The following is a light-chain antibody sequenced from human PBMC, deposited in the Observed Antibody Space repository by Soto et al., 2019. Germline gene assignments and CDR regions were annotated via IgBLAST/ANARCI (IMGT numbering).Light chain of an antibody. Sequence: DIKLTQSPSFLSASVGDRVTITCRASQGISSYLAWYQQKPGKAPKLLIYAASTLQSGVPSRFSDSGSGTEFTLTISSLQPEDFATYYCQQLNSYPLFGPGTKVDIK. J-gene: IGKJ3*01. CDR1: QGISSY. CDR2: AAS. V-gene: IGKV1-9*01. CDR3: QQLNSYPL.